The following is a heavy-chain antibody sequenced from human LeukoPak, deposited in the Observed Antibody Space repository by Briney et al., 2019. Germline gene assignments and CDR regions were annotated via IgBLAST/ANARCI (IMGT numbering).Heavy chain of an antibody. CDR2: INPNSGNT. CDR1: GYTFTGYY. J-gene: IGHJ4*02. Sequence: ASVKVSCKASGYTFTGYYMHWVRQAPGQGLEWMGWINPNSGNTGYAQKFQGRVTMTRNTSISTAYMELSSLRSEDTAVYYCARGHYYDHWGQGTLVTVSS. V-gene: IGHV1-8*02. CDR3: ARGHYYDH.